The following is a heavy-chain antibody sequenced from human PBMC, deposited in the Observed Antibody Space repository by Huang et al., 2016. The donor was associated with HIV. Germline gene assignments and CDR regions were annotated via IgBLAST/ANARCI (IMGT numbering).Heavy chain of an antibody. CDR2: VYQSGST. D-gene: IGHD6-13*01. J-gene: IGHJ4*02. Sequence: QLQLQESGPGQVKPSETLSLTCTVSGDFISSTNYSWGWIRQSPGKGLEWVGSVYQSGSTNYNPSLKSRVTLSVDTSRNQCSLRLNSVTAADTAVYYCASQHIGAAATWFWGRGTQVAVSS. CDR1: GDFISSTNYS. CDR3: ASQHIGAAATWF. V-gene: IGHV4-39*01.